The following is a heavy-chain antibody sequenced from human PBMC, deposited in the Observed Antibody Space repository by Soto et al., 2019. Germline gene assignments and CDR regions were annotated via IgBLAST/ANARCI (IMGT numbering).Heavy chain of an antibody. J-gene: IGHJ3*02. CDR1: GFTFSSCG. Sequence: LRLSCAASGFTFSSCGMHWVRQAPGKGLEWVAVIWYDGSNKYYADSVKGRFTISRDNSKNTLYLQMNSLRAEDTAVYYCARARDSSGWYTAFDIWGQGTMVTVSS. CDR3: ARARDSSGWYTAFDI. V-gene: IGHV3-33*01. D-gene: IGHD6-19*01. CDR2: IWYDGSNK.